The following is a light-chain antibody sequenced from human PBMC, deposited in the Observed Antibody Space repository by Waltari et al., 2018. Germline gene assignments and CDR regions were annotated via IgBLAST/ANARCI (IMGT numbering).Light chain of an antibody. CDR2: SAS. V-gene: IGKV3-20*01. J-gene: IGKJ5*01. Sequence: IVLTQSPGTLPLSPGERAHLPCRASQSVSSRYLAWYQQKPGQAPRVVIYSASGRATGIPDRFSGSGSGTDFTLTISRLEPEDFAMYYCQEFGSSPTVTFGQGTRLEIK. CDR3: QEFGSSPTVT. CDR1: QSVSSRY.